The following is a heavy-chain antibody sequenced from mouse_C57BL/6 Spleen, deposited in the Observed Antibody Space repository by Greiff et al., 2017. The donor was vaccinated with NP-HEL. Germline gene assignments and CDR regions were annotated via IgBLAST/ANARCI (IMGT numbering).Heavy chain of an antibody. D-gene: IGHD2-3*01. CDR3: ARPSYDGYHSFDY. CDR2: IDPGDGET. CDR1: GFNIKDYY. Sequence: VQLKQPGAELVKPGASVKLSCTASGFNIKDYYMHWVKQRTEQGLEWIGRIDPGDGETKYAPKFQGKATITADTSSNTAYLQLSSLTSEDTAVYYCARPSYDGYHSFDYWGQGTTLTVSS. V-gene: IGHV14-2*01. J-gene: IGHJ2*01.